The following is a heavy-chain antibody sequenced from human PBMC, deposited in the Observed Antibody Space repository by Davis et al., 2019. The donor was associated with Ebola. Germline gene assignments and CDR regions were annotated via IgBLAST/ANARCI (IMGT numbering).Heavy chain of an antibody. D-gene: IGHD3-9*01. CDR3: ARDLTSPEGY. Sequence: SVKVSCKASGGTFSSYGISWVRQAPGQGLEWMGGIIPILGIANYAQKFQGRVTITADKSTSTAYMELSSLRSEDTAVYYCARDLTSPEGYWGQGTLVTVSS. J-gene: IGHJ4*02. V-gene: IGHV1-69*10. CDR1: GGTFSSYG. CDR2: IIPILGIA.